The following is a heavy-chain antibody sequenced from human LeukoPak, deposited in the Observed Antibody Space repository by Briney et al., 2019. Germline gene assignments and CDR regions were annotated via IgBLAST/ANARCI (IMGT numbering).Heavy chain of an antibody. CDR2: IYSGGST. V-gene: IGHV3-66*01. Sequence: GGSLRLSCAASGFTVSSNYMSWVRQAPGKGLEWVSVIYSGGSTYYADSVKGRFTISRDNSKNMLYFQMNSLRAEDTAVYYCARSSEIFGVVILFDYWGQGTLVTVSS. J-gene: IGHJ4*02. CDR3: ARSSEIFGVVILFDY. CDR1: GFTVSSNY. D-gene: IGHD3-3*01.